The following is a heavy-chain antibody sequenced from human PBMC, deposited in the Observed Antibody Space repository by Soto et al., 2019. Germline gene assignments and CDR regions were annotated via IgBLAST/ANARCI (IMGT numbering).Heavy chain of an antibody. D-gene: IGHD3-22*01. CDR2: IYSGGST. CDR3: AKDVYDSSGYYLEYFQH. J-gene: IGHJ1*01. Sequence: EVQLVESGGGLVQPGGSLRLSCAASGFTVSSNYMSWVRQAPGKGLEWVSVIYSGGSTYYADSVKGRFTISRDNSKNTLYLQRNSLRAEETAVYYTAKDVYDSSGYYLEYFQHWGQGTLVTVSS. V-gene: IGHV3-66*01. CDR1: GFTVSSNY.